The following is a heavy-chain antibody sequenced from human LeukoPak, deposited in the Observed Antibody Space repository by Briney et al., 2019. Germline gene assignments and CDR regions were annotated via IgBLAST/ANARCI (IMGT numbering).Heavy chain of an antibody. J-gene: IGHJ4*02. D-gene: IGHD3-22*01. CDR2: IYSADSA. CDR1: GFIVSSNY. CDR3: ARLHHDSSGYYLDY. Sequence: GGSLRLSCAVPGFIVSSNYMSWVRQAPAKGLEWVSVIYSADSAYYADSVKGRFTISRDNSKNTLYLQMNSLRAEDTAVYYCARLHHDSSGYYLDYWGQGTLVTVSS. V-gene: IGHV3-53*01.